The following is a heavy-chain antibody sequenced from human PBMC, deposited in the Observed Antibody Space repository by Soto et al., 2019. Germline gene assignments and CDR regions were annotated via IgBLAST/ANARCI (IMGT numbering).Heavy chain of an antibody. J-gene: IGHJ3*02. CDR3: ARARGYCSSTSCPLGAFDI. CDR1: GGSISSYY. CDR2: IYYSGST. Sequence: SETLSLTCTVSGGSISSYYWSWIRQPPGKGLEWIGYIYYSGSTNYNPSLKSRVTISADTSKNQFSLKLSSVTAADTAVYYCARARGYCSSTSCPLGAFDIWGQGTMVTVSS. D-gene: IGHD2-2*01. V-gene: IGHV4-59*01.